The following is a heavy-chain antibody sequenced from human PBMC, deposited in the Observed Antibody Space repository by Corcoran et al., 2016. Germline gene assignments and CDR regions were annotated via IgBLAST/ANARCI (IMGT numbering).Heavy chain of an antibody. CDR3: AIHRKSGWYFDL. CDR1: GGSFSDHS. J-gene: IGHJ2*01. CDR2: MSHRGRT. V-gene: IGHV4-34*01. D-gene: IGHD3-10*01. Sequence: QVQLQQWGAGLLKPSETLSLTCAVYGGSFSDHSWSWIRQPPGKGLEWSGEMSHRGRTTYNPSLKSRITISVDTSKRQFSLKLSSVSAADTAVYYCAIHRKSGWYFDLWGRGTLVTVSS.